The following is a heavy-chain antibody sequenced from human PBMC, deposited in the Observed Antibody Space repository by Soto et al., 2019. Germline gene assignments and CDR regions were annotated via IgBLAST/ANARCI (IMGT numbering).Heavy chain of an antibody. CDR3: TAWLYNSGGVDQ. CDR1: GFTFSYAW. D-gene: IGHD2-15*01. J-gene: IGHJ4*02. Sequence: EVQLVESGGGLVKPGGSLRLSCAASGFTFSYAWMTWVRQVSGKGLEWVALIKSKAHGGTTDYAALVEGRFTISRDDSTNTLYLQMNSPQPEDIGLYYCTAWLYNSGGVDQWGQGTQFTVSS. CDR2: IKSKAHGGTT. V-gene: IGHV3-15*07.